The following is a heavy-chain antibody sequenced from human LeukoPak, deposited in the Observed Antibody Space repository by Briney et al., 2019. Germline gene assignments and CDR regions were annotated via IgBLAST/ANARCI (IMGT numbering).Heavy chain of an antibody. CDR3: AGGTGFIIKD. CDR1: GFTFSLYW. CDR2: IKQDGSER. D-gene: IGHD3-9*01. V-gene: IGHV3-7*03. Sequence: GGSLRLSCAASGFTFSLYWMNWVRRAPGKGLEWVANIKQDGSERNYVDSVKGRFTISRDNAKNSLYLQMNNLRVEDTAMYYCAGGTGFIIKDWGQGTLVTVSS. J-gene: IGHJ4*02.